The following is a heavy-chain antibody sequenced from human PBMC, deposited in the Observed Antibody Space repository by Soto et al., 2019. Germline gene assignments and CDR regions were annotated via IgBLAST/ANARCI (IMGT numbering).Heavy chain of an antibody. CDR2: INPSGGST. V-gene: IGHV1-46*01. CDR3: ARPGAGYCISTSCSNDYSYGMDV. CDR1: RYTFTNYY. Sequence: SVKVSCKASRYTFTNYYMHWVRQAPGQGLEWMGIINPSGGSTSYAQKFQGRVTMTRDTSTSTVYMELSSLRSEDTAVSYCARPGAGYCISTSCSNDYSYGMDVCGQGITLTVFS. J-gene: IGHJ6*02. D-gene: IGHD2-2*01.